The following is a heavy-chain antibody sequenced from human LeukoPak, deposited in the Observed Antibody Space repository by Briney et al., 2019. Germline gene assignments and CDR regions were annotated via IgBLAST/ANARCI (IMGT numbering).Heavy chain of an antibody. D-gene: IGHD6-19*01. CDR3: ARDGQSSGWYGYYYYMDV. V-gene: IGHV3-48*03. Sequence: PGGSLRLSCAASGFTFSSYEMNWVRQAPGKGLEWVSYISSSGSTIYYADSVKGRFTISRDNAKNLLYLQMNSLRAEDTAVYYCARDGQSSGWYGYYYYMDVWGKGITVTISS. J-gene: IGHJ6*03. CDR2: ISSSGSTI. CDR1: GFTFSSYE.